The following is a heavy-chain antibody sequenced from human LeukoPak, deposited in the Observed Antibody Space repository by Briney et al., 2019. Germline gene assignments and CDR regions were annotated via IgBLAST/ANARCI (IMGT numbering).Heavy chain of an antibody. Sequence: GGSLRLSCAASGLTFSRYAIHWVRQAPGKGLEWVAVISYDGSNKYYADSVKGRFTISRDNSKNTLYLQMNSLRAEDTAVYYCARVGSVLGAFEIWGQGTMVTVSS. CDR2: ISYDGSNK. CDR1: GLTFSRYA. J-gene: IGHJ3*02. D-gene: IGHD3-10*01. CDR3: ARVGSVLGAFEI. V-gene: IGHV3-30-3*01.